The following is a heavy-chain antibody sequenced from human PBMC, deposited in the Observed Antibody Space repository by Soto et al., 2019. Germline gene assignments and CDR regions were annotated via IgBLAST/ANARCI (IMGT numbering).Heavy chain of an antibody. CDR3: TSSTGGADQLFDS. CDR1: GFTFSGSA. Sequence: EVQLVESGGGLVQPGVSLKLSCAASGFTFSGSAMHWVRQASEKGLEWVGRIRSKANSYATTYAASVQGRFTISRDDSKNTAYLQMNSLKAEDTAVYYCTSSTGGADQLFDSWGQGTLVTVSS. J-gene: IGHJ4*02. CDR2: IRSKANSYAT. V-gene: IGHV3-73*02. D-gene: IGHD1-1*01.